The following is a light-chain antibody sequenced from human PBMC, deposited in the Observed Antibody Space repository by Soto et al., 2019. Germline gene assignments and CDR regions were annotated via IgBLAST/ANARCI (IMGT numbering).Light chain of an antibody. V-gene: IGKV2-30*02. CDR1: QSLVHSDGIAY. CDR3: MQGTHWPIT. Sequence: DVVMTQSPLSLPVTLGQPASISCRSNQSLVHSDGIAYFSWFQQRPGRSPRRLIYKVSNRYSGVPARFSGMGSGTDFALKISRVEAEDVGVYYCMQGTHWPITFGQGTRLEIK. J-gene: IGKJ5*01. CDR2: KVS.